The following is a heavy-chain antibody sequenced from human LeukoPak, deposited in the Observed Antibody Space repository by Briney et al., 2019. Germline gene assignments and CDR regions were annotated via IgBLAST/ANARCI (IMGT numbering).Heavy chain of an antibody. V-gene: IGHV4-34*01. D-gene: IGHD2-2*01. CDR2: INHSGST. CDR3: ARGGVPAAANWFDP. CDR1: DGSFSGYY. Sequence: SETLSLTCAVYDGSFSGYYWSWIRQPPGKGLEWIGEINHSGSTNYNPSLKSRVTISVDTSKNQFSLKLSSVTAADTAVYYCARGGVPAAANWFDPWGQGTLVTVSS. J-gene: IGHJ5*02.